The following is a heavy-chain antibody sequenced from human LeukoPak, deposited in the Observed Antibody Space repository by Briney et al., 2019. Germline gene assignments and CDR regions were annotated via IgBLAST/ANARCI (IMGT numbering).Heavy chain of an antibody. CDR2: INWNGGIT. V-gene: IGHV3-20*04. J-gene: IGHJ4*02. CDR1: GFTFDDYG. Sequence: PGGSLRLSWAAAGFTFDDYGMNWVRQAPGKGLEWVSGINWNGGITDYADSVKGRLTISRDNAKNSLYLQMNSLRVEDTALYYCARAWASGSYYQALGYWGQGTLVTVSS. D-gene: IGHD3-10*01. CDR3: ARAWASGSYYQALGY.